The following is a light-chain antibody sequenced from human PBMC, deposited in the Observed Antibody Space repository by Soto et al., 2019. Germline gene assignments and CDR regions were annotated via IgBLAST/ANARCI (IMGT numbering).Light chain of an antibody. Sequence: DIQMTQSPSTLSASVGDRVTITCRASQSISSCLAWYQQKPGKAPNLLIFSASGLERGVPSRFSGSGSGTEFTLTSSSLQPDDFATYYCQEYNGNSGLTFGGGTKVEIK. V-gene: IGKV1-5*03. CDR1: QSISSC. CDR3: QEYNGNSGLT. CDR2: SAS. J-gene: IGKJ4*01.